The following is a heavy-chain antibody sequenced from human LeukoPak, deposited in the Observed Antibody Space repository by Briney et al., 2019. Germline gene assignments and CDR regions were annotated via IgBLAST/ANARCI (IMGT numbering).Heavy chain of an antibody. CDR1: GGTFSSYA. Sequence: ASVQVSCQASGGTFSSYAISWVRQAPGQGLEWMGGIIPIFGTANYAQKFQGRVTITADESTSTAYMELSSLRSEDTAVYYCARSLGGYGDPGNWFDPWGQGTLVTVSS. D-gene: IGHD4-17*01. J-gene: IGHJ5*02. V-gene: IGHV1-69*01. CDR2: IIPIFGTA. CDR3: ARSLGGYGDPGNWFDP.